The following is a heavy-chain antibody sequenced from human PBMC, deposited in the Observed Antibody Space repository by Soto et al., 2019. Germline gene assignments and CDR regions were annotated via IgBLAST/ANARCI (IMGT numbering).Heavy chain of an antibody. CDR2: IKNDGSEQ. J-gene: IGHJ4*02. CDR3: STENWFQDY. D-gene: IGHD3-10*01. V-gene: IGHV3-7*03. CDR1: GFTFSLYD. Sequence: PGGALRLSCAASGFTFSLYDMTWVRQAPGKGLEWVGSIKNDGSEQYYVDSVKGRFTISRDNAKNSLSLQMNRLRAGDTALYYCSTENWFQDYWGQGTMVTVSS.